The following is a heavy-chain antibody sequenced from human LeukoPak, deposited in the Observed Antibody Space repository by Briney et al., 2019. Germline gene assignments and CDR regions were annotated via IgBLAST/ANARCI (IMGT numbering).Heavy chain of an antibody. D-gene: IGHD1-26*01. J-gene: IGHJ5*02. CDR1: GFTFSSYG. CDR3: AVSVGATSEWFDP. CDR2: IWYDGGNK. V-gene: IGHV3-33*01. Sequence: GGSLRLSCAASGFTFSSYGMHWVRQAPGKGLEWVAVIWYDGGNKYYADSVKGRFTISRDNSKNTLYLQMNSLRAEDTAVYYCAVSVGATSEWFDPWGQGTLVTVSS.